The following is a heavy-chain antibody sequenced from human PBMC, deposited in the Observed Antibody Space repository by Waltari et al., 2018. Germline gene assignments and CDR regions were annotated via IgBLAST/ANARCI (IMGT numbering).Heavy chain of an antibody. D-gene: IGHD3-9*01. Sequence: QVQLQQWGAGLLKPSETLSLTCADYGVSLSGYYWSWIRQPPGKGLEWIGEINHSGSTNYNPSLKSRVTISVDTSKNQFSLKLSSVTAADTAVYYCARHHYDIYVDYWGQGTLVTVSS. CDR2: INHSGST. V-gene: IGHV4-34*01. CDR1: GVSLSGYY. CDR3: ARHHYDIYVDY. J-gene: IGHJ4*02.